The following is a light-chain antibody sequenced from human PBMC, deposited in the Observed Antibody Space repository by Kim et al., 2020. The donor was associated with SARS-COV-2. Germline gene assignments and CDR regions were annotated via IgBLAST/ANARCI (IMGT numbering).Light chain of an antibody. CDR1: TSNIGAGYE. V-gene: IGLV1-40*01. CDR3: QSYDSSLSGYV. CDR2: GNS. Sequence: QRVTSTCTGSTSNIGAGYELNWYQPLPGTAPKLLIYGNSNRPAGVPDRFSGSKSGTSASLAITGLQAEDEADYYCQSYDSSLSGYVFGTGTKVTVL. J-gene: IGLJ1*01.